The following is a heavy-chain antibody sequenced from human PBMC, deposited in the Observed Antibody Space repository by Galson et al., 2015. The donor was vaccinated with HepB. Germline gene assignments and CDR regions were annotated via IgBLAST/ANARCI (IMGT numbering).Heavy chain of an antibody. V-gene: IGHV3-11*01. CDR3: ARDRVRGGRIFDY. CDR2: ISSSGGII. CDR1: GFTFSDYY. D-gene: IGHD3-10*01. J-gene: IGHJ4*02. Sequence: SLRLSCAASGFTFSDYYMSWIRQAPGRGLEWVSYISSSGGIIYYADSVKGRFTISRDNAKNSLYLQMNSLRAEDTAVYYCARDRVRGGRIFDYWGRGTLVTVSS.